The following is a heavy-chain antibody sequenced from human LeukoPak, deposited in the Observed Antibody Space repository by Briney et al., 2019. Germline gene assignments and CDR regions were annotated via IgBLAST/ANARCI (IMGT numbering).Heavy chain of an antibody. D-gene: IGHD6-13*01. Sequence: PGGSLRLSCAASGFTFSSYWMSWVRQAPGKGLEWVANIKQDGSEKYYVDSVKGRFTISRDNAKNSLYLQMNSLRAEDTAVYYCARAVYSSSWPYYYYYMDVWGKGTTVTISS. CDR2: IKQDGSEK. CDR1: GFTFSSYW. V-gene: IGHV3-7*01. CDR3: ARAVYSSSWPYYYYYMDV. J-gene: IGHJ6*03.